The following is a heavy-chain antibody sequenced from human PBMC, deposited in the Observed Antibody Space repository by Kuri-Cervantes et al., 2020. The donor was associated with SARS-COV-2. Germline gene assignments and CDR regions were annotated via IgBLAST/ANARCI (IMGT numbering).Heavy chain of an antibody. CDR2: VFYSGST. D-gene: IGHD5-24*01. Sequence: SETLSLTCTVSGGSISSSSYYWGWIRQPPGKGLEWIGNVFYSGSTNYNPSLKSRVTISVDTSKNQFSLKLSSVTAADTAVYYCARMDGYTLLDYWGQGTLVTVSS. CDR1: GGSISSSSYY. CDR3: ARMDGYTLLDY. V-gene: IGHV4-61*05. J-gene: IGHJ4*02.